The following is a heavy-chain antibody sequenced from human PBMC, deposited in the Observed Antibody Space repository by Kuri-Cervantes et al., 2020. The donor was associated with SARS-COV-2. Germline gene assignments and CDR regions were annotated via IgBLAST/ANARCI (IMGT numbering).Heavy chain of an antibody. D-gene: IGHD1-26*01. J-gene: IGHJ4*02. CDR2: IIPIFGTA. Sequence: SVKVSCQASGGTFSSYAISWVRQAPGQGLEWMGGIIPIFGTANYAQTSQGIVTITTDESTSTAYMALSSLRSEDTAVYYCARERASGWAGDFDYWGQGTLVTVSS. CDR3: ARERASGWAGDFDY. V-gene: IGHV1-69*05. CDR1: GGTFSSYA.